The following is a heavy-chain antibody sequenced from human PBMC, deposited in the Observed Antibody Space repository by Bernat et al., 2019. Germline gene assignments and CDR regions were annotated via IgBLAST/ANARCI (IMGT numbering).Heavy chain of an antibody. CDR3: TTITYYDFWSGSPIPDAFDI. CDR2: IKSKTDGGST. Sequence: EVQLVESGGGLVKPGGSLRLSCAASGFTFSNAWMSWVRQAPGKGLEWVGRIKSKTDGGSTDYAAPVKVRFTISRDDSKNTLYLQMNSLKTEDTAVYYCTTITYYDFWSGSPIPDAFDIWGQGTMVTVSS. CDR1: GFTFSNAW. V-gene: IGHV3-15*01. J-gene: IGHJ3*02. D-gene: IGHD3-3*01.